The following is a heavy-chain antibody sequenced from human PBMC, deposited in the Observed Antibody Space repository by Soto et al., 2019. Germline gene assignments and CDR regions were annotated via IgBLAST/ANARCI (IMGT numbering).Heavy chain of an antibody. D-gene: IGHD3-22*01. CDR1: GGSISSYY. J-gene: IGHJ4*02. V-gene: IGHV4-59*12. Sequence: SETLSLTCTVSGGSISSYYWSWFRQPPGRGLEWIGYIYYSGSTSYSPSLESRVTISVDTSKNQFSLKLSSVTAADTAVYYCARGGYYDSSGYYGYWGQGTLVTVSS. CDR3: ARGGYYDSSGYYGY. CDR2: IYYSGST.